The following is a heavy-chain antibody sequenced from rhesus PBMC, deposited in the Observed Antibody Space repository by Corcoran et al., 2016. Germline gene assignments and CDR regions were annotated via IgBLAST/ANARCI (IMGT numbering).Heavy chain of an antibody. CDR2: IYGSNGGT. CDR3: ARRAGPFDY. Sequence: QVQLQESGPGVVKPSETLPLTCAVPGGSISSNYDWSGLRPPPGKGPEWIGYIYGSNGGTSYNPSLKSRATISKDASNNQFSLRLTSVTAADAAVYYCARRAGPFDYWGQGVLVTVSS. J-gene: IGHJ4*01. CDR1: GGSISSNYD. D-gene: IGHD6-31*01. V-gene: IGHV4-76*01.